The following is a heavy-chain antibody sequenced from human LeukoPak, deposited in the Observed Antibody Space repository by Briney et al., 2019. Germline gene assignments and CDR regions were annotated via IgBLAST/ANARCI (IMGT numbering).Heavy chain of an antibody. D-gene: IGHD1-26*01. V-gene: IGHV3-30*03. J-gene: IGHJ4*02. CDR2: ISYDGSNK. Sequence: GGSLRLSCVPSGFSFSSYGMHWVRQAPGKGVEWVAVISYDGSNKYYADSVKGRFTISRDNSKNTLYLQMNSLRAEDTAVYYCASESGSYDDYWGQGTLVTVSS. CDR3: ASESGSYDDY. CDR1: GFSFSSYG.